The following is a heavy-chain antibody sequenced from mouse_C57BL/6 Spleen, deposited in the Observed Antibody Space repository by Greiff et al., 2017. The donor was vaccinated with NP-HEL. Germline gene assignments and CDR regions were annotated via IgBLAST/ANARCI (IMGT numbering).Heavy chain of an antibody. Sequence: QVQLQQPGAELVRPGSSVKLSCKASGYTFTSYWMHWVKQRPIQGLEWIGNIDPSDSETHYNQKFKDKATLTVDKSSSTAYMQLSSLTSEDSAVYYGARFYYGYDGGWFAYWGQGTLVTVSA. CDR3: ARFYYGYDGGWFAY. CDR2: IDPSDSET. V-gene: IGHV1-52*01. J-gene: IGHJ3*01. D-gene: IGHD2-2*01. CDR1: GYTFTSYW.